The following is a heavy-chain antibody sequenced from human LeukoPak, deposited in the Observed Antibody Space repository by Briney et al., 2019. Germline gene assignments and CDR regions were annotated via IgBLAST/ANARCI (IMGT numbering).Heavy chain of an antibody. Sequence: GASVKVSCKASGYTFTGYFMHWVRQAPGQGLEWMGWINPNSGGTNYAQKFQGWVTMTRDTSISTAYMELSRLRSDDTAVYYCARVSSIAVAGREAFDIWGQGTMVTVSS. CDR1: GYTFTGYF. V-gene: IGHV1-2*04. CDR3: ARVSSIAVAGREAFDI. J-gene: IGHJ3*02. D-gene: IGHD6-19*01. CDR2: INPNSGGT.